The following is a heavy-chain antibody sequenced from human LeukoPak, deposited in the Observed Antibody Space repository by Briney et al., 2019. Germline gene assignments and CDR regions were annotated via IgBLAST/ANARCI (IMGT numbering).Heavy chain of an antibody. J-gene: IGHJ4*02. V-gene: IGHV3-66*01. CDR1: GFTVSSNY. CDR2: IYSGGTT. Sequence: WGALRLSCAAAGFTVSSNYMNWVRQAPGTGLEWVSVIYSGGTTYYADPVKGRFTISRDNSKNTVYLQMNNLRAEDTAVYYCARESNGKFDYWGQGTLVTVSS. CDR3: ARESNGKFDY. D-gene: IGHD2-8*01.